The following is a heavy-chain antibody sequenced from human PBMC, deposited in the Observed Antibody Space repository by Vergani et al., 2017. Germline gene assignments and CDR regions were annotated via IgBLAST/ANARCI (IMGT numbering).Heavy chain of an antibody. CDR3: ARVSRLLLYAFDI. Sequence: QVQLVQSGAEVKKPGASVKVSCKASGYTFTSYYMHWVRQAPGQGLEWMGIINPSGGSTSYAQKFQGRVTMTRDTSTSTVYMELSSLRSEATAVYYCARVSRLLLYAFDIWGQGTMVTVSS. D-gene: IGHD3-22*01. CDR1: GYTFTSYY. V-gene: IGHV1-46*03. J-gene: IGHJ3*02. CDR2: INPSGGST.